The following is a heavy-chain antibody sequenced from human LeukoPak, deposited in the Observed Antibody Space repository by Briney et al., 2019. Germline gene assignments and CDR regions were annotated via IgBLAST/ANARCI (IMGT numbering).Heavy chain of an antibody. Sequence: GGSLRLSCAASGFTFRTLAMNWVPQAPGKGLEWFSTISDNGRSTHYADSVEGRFTISRDNSKNTLDLQMNSLKDEDTAIYYCAKDVRPGGGGMDVWGQGTTVTVSS. V-gene: IGHV3-23*01. D-gene: IGHD3-10*02. CDR2: ISDNGRST. CDR1: GFTFRTLA. J-gene: IGHJ6*02. CDR3: AKDVRPGGGGMDV.